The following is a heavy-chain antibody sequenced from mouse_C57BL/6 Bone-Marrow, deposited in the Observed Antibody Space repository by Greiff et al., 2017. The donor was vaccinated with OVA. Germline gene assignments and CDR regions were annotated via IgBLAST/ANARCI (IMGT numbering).Heavy chain of an antibody. V-gene: IGHV10-1*01. Sequence: EADGGLVQPKGSLKLSCAASGFSFNTYAMNWVRQAPGKGLEWVARIRSKSNNYATYYADSVKDRFTISRDDSESMLYLQMNNLKTEDTAMYYCGAPWFAYWGQGTLVTVSA. J-gene: IGHJ3*01. CDR3: GAPWFAY. CDR1: GFSFNTYA. CDR2: IRSKSNNYAT.